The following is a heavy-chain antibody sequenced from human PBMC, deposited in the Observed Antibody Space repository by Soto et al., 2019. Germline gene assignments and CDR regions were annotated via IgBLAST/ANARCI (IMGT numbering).Heavy chain of an antibody. Sequence: PGGSLRLSCAASGFTFSSYSMNWVRQAPGKGLEWVSSISSSSSYIYYADSVKGRFTISRDNAKNSLYLQMSSLRAEDTAVYYCARGSWYLNYYYYGMDVWGQGTTVTVSS. CDR3: ARGSWYLNYYYYGMDV. J-gene: IGHJ6*02. D-gene: IGHD6-13*01. CDR1: GFTFSSYS. CDR2: ISSSSSYI. V-gene: IGHV3-21*01.